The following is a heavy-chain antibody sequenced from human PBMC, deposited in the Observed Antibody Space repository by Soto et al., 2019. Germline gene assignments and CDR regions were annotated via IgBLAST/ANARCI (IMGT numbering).Heavy chain of an antibody. CDR1: GLTFSDYY. CDR3: ARGTRGGDYDN. D-gene: IGHD3-22*01. V-gene: IGHV3-11*01. Sequence: QVQLVESGGGLVKPGGSLRLSCAASGLTFSDYYMSWIRQATGKGLEWISYINSGGDTKYYADSVKGRVTISRDNAKKSLYLQMNSLRAEDTAVYYCARGTRGGDYDNWGQGTLVIVSS. CDR2: INSGGDTK. J-gene: IGHJ4*02.